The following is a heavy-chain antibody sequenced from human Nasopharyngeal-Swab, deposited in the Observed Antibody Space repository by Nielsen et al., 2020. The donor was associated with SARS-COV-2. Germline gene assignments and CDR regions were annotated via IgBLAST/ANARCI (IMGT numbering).Heavy chain of an antibody. J-gene: IGHJ3*02. V-gene: IGHV3-21*01. D-gene: IGHD3-10*01. CDR3: ARMLLRALGKFGEGYAFDI. Sequence: GESLKISCAGSGFTFSSYWMNWVRQAPGKGLEWVSSISSSSTYIYYADSVKGRFTISRDNAKNSLYLQMNSLRVEDTAVYYCARMLLRALGKFGEGYAFDIWGQGAMVTVSS. CDR1: GFTFSSYW. CDR2: ISSSSTYI.